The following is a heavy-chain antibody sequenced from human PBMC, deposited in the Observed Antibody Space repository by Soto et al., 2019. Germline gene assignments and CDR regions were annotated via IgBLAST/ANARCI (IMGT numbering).Heavy chain of an antibody. CDR2: IYYSGGT. D-gene: IGHD5-12*01. Sequence: SETLSLTCTVSGGPISSYYWSWIRQPPGKGLEWIGYIYYSGGTNYNPSLKSRVTISVDTSKNQFSLKLSSVTAADTAVYYCAREGRDGYNSRFDPWGQGTLVTVSS. CDR3: AREGRDGYNSRFDP. V-gene: IGHV4-59*01. CDR1: GGPISSYY. J-gene: IGHJ5*02.